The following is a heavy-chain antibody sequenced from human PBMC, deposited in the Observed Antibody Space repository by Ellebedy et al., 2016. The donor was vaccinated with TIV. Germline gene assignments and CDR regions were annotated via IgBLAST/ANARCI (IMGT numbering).Heavy chain of an antibody. J-gene: IGHJ4*03. Sequence: GESLKISCAASGFSFSSYWMSWVRQAPGKGLEWVANIRQDGNDKYYVDSVKGRFTISRDNAKNSLYLQMNSLRAEDTAVYYCARVRFGDTAVDYWGQGTLVTVSS. CDR1: GFSFSSYW. CDR2: IRQDGNDK. D-gene: IGHD2-21*01. CDR3: ARVRFGDTAVDY. V-gene: IGHV3-7*01.